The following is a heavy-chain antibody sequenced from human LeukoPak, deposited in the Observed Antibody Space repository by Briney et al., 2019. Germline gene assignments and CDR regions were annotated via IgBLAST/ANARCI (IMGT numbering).Heavy chain of an antibody. J-gene: IGHJ6*03. D-gene: IGHD2-8*01. Sequence: GGSLRLSCAGSGFSFSGYWMHWVRQVPGKGLVWVSRIDSDESLKSDGSSPTYADSVKGRFSISRDRSKNIPYLQMNSLRPEDTAVYYCAKDRCSNGIGCLYYYMDVWGKGTTVTISS. V-gene: IGHV3-74*01. CDR1: GFSFSGYW. CDR2: IDSDESLKSDGSSP. CDR3: AKDRCSNGIGCLYYYMDV.